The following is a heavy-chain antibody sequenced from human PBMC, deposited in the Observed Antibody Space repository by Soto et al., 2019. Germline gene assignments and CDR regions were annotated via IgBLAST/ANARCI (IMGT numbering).Heavy chain of an antibody. Sequence: ASVKVSCKASGYTFTSYAIHWVRQAPGQRLEWMGWINAGNGNTKYSQKFQDRVTITRDASASTAYMELRSLRSDDTAVYYCARDRYYDFWSGTSSIYYYGMDVWGQGTTVTVSS. CDR2: INAGNGNT. CDR3: ARDRYYDFWSGTSSIYYYGMDV. CDR1: GYTFTSYA. D-gene: IGHD3-3*01. J-gene: IGHJ6*02. V-gene: IGHV1-3*01.